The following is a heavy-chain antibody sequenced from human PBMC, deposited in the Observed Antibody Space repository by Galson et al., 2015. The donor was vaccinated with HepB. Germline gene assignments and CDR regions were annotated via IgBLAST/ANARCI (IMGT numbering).Heavy chain of an antibody. V-gene: IGHV3-30*18. Sequence: SLRLSCAASGFTFSSYGMHWVRQAPGKGLEWVAVISYDGSNKYYADSVKGRFTISRDNSKNTLYLQMNSLRAEDTAVYYCAKDRSWGGKEGSDYWGQGTLVTVSS. CDR1: GFTFSSYG. CDR2: ISYDGSNK. CDR3: AKDRSWGGKEGSDY. D-gene: IGHD3-16*01. J-gene: IGHJ4*02.